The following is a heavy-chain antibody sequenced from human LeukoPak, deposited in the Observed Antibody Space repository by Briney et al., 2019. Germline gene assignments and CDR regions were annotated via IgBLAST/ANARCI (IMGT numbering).Heavy chain of an antibody. D-gene: IGHD2-15*01. Sequence: ASVKVSCKASGYTFTSYYMHWVRQAPGQGLEWMGIINPSGGSTSYAQKFQGRVTMTRNTSISTAYMELSSLRSEDTAVYYCARSPGVVAATYNWFDPWGQGTLVTVSS. CDR1: GYTFTSYY. CDR2: INPSGGST. J-gene: IGHJ5*02. CDR3: ARSPGVVAATYNWFDP. V-gene: IGHV1-46*01.